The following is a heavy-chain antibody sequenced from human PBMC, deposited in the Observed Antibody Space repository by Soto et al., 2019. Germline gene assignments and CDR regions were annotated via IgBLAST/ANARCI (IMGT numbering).Heavy chain of an antibody. J-gene: IGHJ4*02. D-gene: IGHD1-26*01. Sequence: EVQLLESGGGLVQPGGSLRLSCALSGFTFSTYDMSYAMSCVRQAPGKGLEWVSTLSDSTYYADSVKGLFTISTDNSKSTLFLQMNSLRAEDTAVYYCARSLAPGRHYFDYWGQGTLVSVSS. CDR1: GFTFSTYDMSYA. CDR3: ARSLAPGRHYFDY. V-gene: IGHV3-23*01. CDR2: LSDST.